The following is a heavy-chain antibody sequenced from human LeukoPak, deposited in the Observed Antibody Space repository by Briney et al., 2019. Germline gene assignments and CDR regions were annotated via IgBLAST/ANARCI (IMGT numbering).Heavy chain of an antibody. CDR2: IHSSGST. V-gene: IGHV4-59*08. Sequence: PSETLSLTCTVSGASISNYYWGWFRQPPGRGLEWIGYIHSSGSTENNPSLKSRVSISIDTSKNQFSLRLFSVTAADTAAYYCARHRGVPLSGTTYHYHYMDVWGKGTSVTVSS. CDR3: ARHRGVPLSGTTYHYHYMDV. D-gene: IGHD1-1*01. J-gene: IGHJ6*03. CDR1: GASISNYY.